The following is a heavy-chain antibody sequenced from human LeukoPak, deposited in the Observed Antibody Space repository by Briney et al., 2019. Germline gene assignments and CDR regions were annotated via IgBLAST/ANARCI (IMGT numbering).Heavy chain of an antibody. CDR3: ARERWGVVAASTYYYFYIDV. V-gene: IGHV4-61*02. CDR1: GGSISSGSYY. CDR2: IYSSSST. J-gene: IGHJ6*03. Sequence: SETLSLTCTVSGGSISSGSYYWSWIRQPAGKGLEWIGRIYSSSSTNYNPSLKSRVTISLDTSKNQFSLKLSSVTAADTAVYYCARERWGVVAASTYYYFYIDVWGKGTAVTVSS. D-gene: IGHD2-15*01.